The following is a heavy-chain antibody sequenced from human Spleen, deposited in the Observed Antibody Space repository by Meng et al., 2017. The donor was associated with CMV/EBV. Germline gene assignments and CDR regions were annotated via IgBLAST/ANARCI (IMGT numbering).Heavy chain of an antibody. Sequence: SCAASGFTFSSYAIHWVRQAPGKGLEWVAVISYDGSNKYYADSVKGRFTISRDNSKNTLYLQMNSLRAEDTAVYHCARGIAVAPPSDWGQGTLVTVSS. J-gene: IGHJ4*02. CDR1: GFTFSSYA. D-gene: IGHD6-19*01. CDR3: ARGIAVAPPSD. CDR2: ISYDGSNK. V-gene: IGHV3-30-3*01.